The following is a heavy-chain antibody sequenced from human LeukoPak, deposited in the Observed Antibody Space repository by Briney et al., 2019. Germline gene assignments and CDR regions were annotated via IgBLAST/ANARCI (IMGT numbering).Heavy chain of an antibody. CDR3: ARARRRWLQQLLDY. D-gene: IGHD5-24*01. CDR1: GFTFSSYE. J-gene: IGHJ4*02. V-gene: IGHV3-48*03. Sequence: PGGSLRLSCAASGFTFSSYEMNWVRQAPGKGLEWVSYISSSGSTIYYADSVKGRFTISRDNAKNSLYLQMNSLRAEDTAVYYCARARRRWLQQLLDYWGQGTLVTVSS. CDR2: ISSSGSTI.